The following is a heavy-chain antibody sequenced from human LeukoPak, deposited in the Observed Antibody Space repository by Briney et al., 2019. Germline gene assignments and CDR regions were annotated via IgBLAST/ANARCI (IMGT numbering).Heavy chain of an antibody. CDR2: IIPIFGTA. CDR3: ARSACSSTSCSLADP. Sequence: GASVKVSCKASGGTFSSYAISWVRQAPGQGLEWMGGIIPIFGTANYAQKFQGRVTITTDESTSTAYMELSSLRSEDTAVYYCARSACSSTSCSLADPWGQGTLVTVSS. CDR1: GGTFSSYA. J-gene: IGHJ5*02. D-gene: IGHD2-2*01. V-gene: IGHV1-69*05.